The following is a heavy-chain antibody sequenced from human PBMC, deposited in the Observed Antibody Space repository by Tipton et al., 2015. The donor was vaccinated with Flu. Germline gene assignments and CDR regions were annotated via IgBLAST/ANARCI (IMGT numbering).Heavy chain of an antibody. CDR1: GGSISSSSYY. V-gene: IGHV4-39*07. CDR3: ARVIAVAGNWFDP. D-gene: IGHD6-19*01. J-gene: IGHJ5*02. CDR2: IYYSGST. Sequence: TLSLTCTVSGGSISSSSYYWGWIRQPPGKGLEWIGSIYYSGSTYYNPSLKSRVNISVDTSKNQFSLKLSSVTAADTAVYYCARVIAVAGNWFDPGGQGTLVTVSS.